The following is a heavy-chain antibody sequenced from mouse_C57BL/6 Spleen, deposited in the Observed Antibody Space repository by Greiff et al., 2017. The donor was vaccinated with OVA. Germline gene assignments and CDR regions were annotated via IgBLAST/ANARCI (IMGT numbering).Heavy chain of an antibody. Sequence: VKLMESGPGLVAPSQSLSISCTVSGFSLTSYGVDWVRQSPGKGLEWLGVIWGVGSTNYNSALKSRLSISKYNSKSQVFLKMNSLQTDDTAMYYCARDEGYAMDYWGQGTSVTVSS. CDR2: IWGVGST. J-gene: IGHJ4*01. CDR1: GFSLTSYG. CDR3: ARDEGYAMDY. V-gene: IGHV2-6*01.